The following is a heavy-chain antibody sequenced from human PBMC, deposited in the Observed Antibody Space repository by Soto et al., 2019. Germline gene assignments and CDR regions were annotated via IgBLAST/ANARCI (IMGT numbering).Heavy chain of an antibody. CDR3: ASGIQLWLRRINNGYSG. CDR1: GGTFSTYA. Sequence: QVQLVQSGAEVKKPESSVKVSCKAPGGTFSTYAISWVRQAPGQGLEWMGGIIPMFGTANYAQRFQDRVTITAYESTNTVYVELGSLRSEDTAVYFCASGIQLWLRRINNGYSGWGQGTLVTVSS. CDR2: IIPMFGTA. D-gene: IGHD5-18*01. V-gene: IGHV1-69*12. J-gene: IGHJ4*02.